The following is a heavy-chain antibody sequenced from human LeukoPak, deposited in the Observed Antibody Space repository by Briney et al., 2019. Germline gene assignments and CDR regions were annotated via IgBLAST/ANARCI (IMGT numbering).Heavy chain of an antibody. V-gene: IGHV1-69*05. D-gene: IGHD4-23*01. J-gene: IGHJ4*02. CDR2: IIPIFGTA. Sequence: SVKVSCKASRGTFSSYAISWVRQAPGQGLEWMGRIIPIFGTANYAQKFQGRVTITTDESTSTAYMELSSLRSEDTAVYYCARDNSNFIDYWGQGTLVTVSS. CDR3: ARDNSNFIDY. CDR1: RGTFSSYA.